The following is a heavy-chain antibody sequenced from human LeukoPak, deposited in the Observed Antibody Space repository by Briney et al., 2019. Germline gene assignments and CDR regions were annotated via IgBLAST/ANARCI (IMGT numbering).Heavy chain of an antibody. D-gene: IGHD3-9*01. Sequence: ASVKVSCKASGYTFTSYYMHWVRQAPGQGLEWKGIINPSGGSTSYAQKFQGRLTLTRDTSISTAYMELSRLRSDDTAVYYCARATREIRYFDWSDAFEIWGQGTMVTVSS. V-gene: IGHV1-46*01. CDR1: GYTFTSYY. J-gene: IGHJ3*02. CDR2: INPSGGST. CDR3: ARATREIRYFDWSDAFEI.